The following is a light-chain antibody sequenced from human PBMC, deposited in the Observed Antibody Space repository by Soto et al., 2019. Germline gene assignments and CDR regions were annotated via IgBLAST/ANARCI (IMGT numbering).Light chain of an antibody. J-gene: IGKJ4*01. Sequence: IVLTQSPGTLSLSPGERATLSCRASQTVSSNFLAWYQEKPGQGPRLLIYGASTRATGIPDRFSGSGSGTDFTLTISRLDPEDFAVYYCRQYGRSLGFAVGGGTKVEI. V-gene: IGKV3-20*01. CDR3: RQYGRSLGFA. CDR2: GAS. CDR1: QTVSSNF.